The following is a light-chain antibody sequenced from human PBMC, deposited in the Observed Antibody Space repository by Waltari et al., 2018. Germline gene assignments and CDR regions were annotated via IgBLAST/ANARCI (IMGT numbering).Light chain of an antibody. CDR3: CSYAGNYVWV. CDR2: DVS. J-gene: IGLJ3*02. CDR1: SSDLGRSAI. V-gene: IGLV2-23*02. Sequence: QSALTQPAAVSGSPGQSVTISCTGASSDLGRSAIVPWYQQHPGNAPKLVISDVSKRPSGVSDRFSGSKSGDTASLTISGLQFEDEADYYCCSYAGNYVWVFGGGTRLTVL.